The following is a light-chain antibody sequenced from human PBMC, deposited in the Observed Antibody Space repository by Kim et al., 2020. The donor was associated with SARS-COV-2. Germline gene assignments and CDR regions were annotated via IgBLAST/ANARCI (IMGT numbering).Light chain of an antibody. CDR1: QSVSTY. CDR3: QQRSSWPLT. CDR2: DAS. V-gene: IGKV3-11*01. Sequence: LSPGERTTPSCRASQSVSTYLAWYQQKPGQAPRLLISDASNRATGIPARFSGSGSGTDFSLTISNLEPEDFAVYYCQQRSSWPLTFGGGTKVDIK. J-gene: IGKJ4*01.